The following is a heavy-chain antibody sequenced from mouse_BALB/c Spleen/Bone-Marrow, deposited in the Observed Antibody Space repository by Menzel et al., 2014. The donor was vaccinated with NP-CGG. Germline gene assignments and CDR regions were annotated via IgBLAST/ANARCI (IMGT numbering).Heavy chain of an antibody. J-gene: IGHJ2*01. V-gene: IGHV1-54*01. D-gene: IGHD2-3*01. Sequence: QVQLQQPGAELVRPGPSVKVSCKASGYAFTDYLMEWLKQRPGQGLEWIGVINPGSGSTNYNEKFKDKATLTADKSSSTAYMQLSSLTSDDSAVYFCARYDGYFDYWGQGTILTVSS. CDR2: INPGSGST. CDR3: ARYDGYFDY. CDR1: GYAFTDYL.